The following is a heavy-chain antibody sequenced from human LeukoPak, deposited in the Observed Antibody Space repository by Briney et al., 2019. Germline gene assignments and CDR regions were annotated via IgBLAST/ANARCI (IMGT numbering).Heavy chain of an antibody. CDR3: ARDLVGATSSRYFDY. D-gene: IGHD1-26*01. CDR1: GGTFSSYA. CDR2: IIPIFGTA. Sequence: SVKVSCKASGGTFSSYAISWVRQAPGQGLEWMGGIIPIFGTANYAQKFQGRVTITADESTSTAYMELSSLRSEDTAVYYCARDLVGATSSRYFDYWGQGTLVTVSS. V-gene: IGHV1-69*13. J-gene: IGHJ4*02.